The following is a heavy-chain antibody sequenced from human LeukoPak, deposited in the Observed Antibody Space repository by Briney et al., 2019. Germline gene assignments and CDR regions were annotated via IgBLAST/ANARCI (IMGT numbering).Heavy chain of an antibody. CDR1: GGTFSSYA. V-gene: IGHV1-69*13. Sequence: SVKVSCKASGGTFSSYAISWVRQAPGQGLEWMGGIVPIFGTANYAQKFQGRVTITADESTSTAYMELSSLRSEDTAVYYCARFEGHGTYGDYDGYFDYWGQGTLVTVSS. CDR3: ARFEGHGTYGDYDGYFDY. CDR2: IVPIFGTA. J-gene: IGHJ4*02. D-gene: IGHD4-17*01.